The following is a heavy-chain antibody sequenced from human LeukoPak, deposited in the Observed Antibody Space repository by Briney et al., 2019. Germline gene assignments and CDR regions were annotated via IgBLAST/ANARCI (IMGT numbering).Heavy chain of an antibody. D-gene: IGHD2-21*02. Sequence: GGSLRLSCAASGFTFSSFEMNWVRQAPGKGLEWVSAISGSGGSTYYADSVKGRFTISRDNSKNTLYLQMNSLRAEDTAVYYCAKDGGVVVTANKYYFDYWGQGTLVTVSS. CDR3: AKDGGVVVTANKYYFDY. V-gene: IGHV3-23*01. CDR2: ISGSGGST. J-gene: IGHJ4*02. CDR1: GFTFSSFE.